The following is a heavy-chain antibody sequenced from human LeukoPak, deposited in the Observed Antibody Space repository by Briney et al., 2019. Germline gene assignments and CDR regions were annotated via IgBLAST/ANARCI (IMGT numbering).Heavy chain of an antibody. J-gene: IGHJ4*02. CDR3: ATSPDYFETSPFDY. D-gene: IGHD4-17*01. V-gene: IGHV3-15*04. Sequence: PGGSLRLSCAASGFTLTNAWMNWVRQAPGKGLEWVGRIASKTDGETTDYVALVKGRFTISRDDSENTVYLQMNSLKTEDTAVYYCATSPDYFETSPFDYWGQRTLVTVSS. CDR1: GFTLTNAW. CDR2: IASKTDGETT.